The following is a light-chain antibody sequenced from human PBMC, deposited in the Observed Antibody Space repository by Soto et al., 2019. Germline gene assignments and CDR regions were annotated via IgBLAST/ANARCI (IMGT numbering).Light chain of an antibody. CDR3: QAYGTSPIT. J-gene: IGKJ4*01. CDR2: ATY. CDR1: QSVKTNY. V-gene: IGKV3-20*01. Sequence: EIVLTQSPDTLSLSPGETATLSCRASQSVKTNYLGWYQQKAGQAPRLLIHATYNRATGIPDRFSGSGSGPDCTLTISRLEPEDFAVYFCQAYGTSPITFGGVTKVEIK.